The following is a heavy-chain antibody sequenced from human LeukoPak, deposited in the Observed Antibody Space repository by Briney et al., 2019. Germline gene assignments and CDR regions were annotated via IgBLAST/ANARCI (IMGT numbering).Heavy chain of an antibody. CDR2: ISGSGGST. CDR3: GKDKYLEYDFWSGSFDY. CDR1: GFTFSSYA. V-gene: IGHV3-23*01. D-gene: IGHD3-3*01. J-gene: IGHJ4*02. Sequence: GGSLRLSCAASGFTFSSYAMSWVRQAPGKGLEWVSAISGSGGSTYYADSVKGRFTISRDNSKNTLYLQMNSLRAEDTAVYYCGKDKYLEYDFWSGSFDYWGQGTLVTVSS.